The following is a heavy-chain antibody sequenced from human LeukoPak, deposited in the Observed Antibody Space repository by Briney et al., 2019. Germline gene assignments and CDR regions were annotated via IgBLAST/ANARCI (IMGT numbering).Heavy chain of an antibody. CDR3: ARRGNDAFDF. J-gene: IGHJ3*01. D-gene: IGHD3-16*01. Sequence: SETLSLTCTASGDSIRSSYWIWIRQPPGKGLEWIGYISYSGATNYNPSLKGRVTSSIDTSKNQFSLNLNSVTAADTAVYYCARRGNDAFDFWGQGTMVTVSS. CDR2: ISYSGAT. CDR1: GDSIRSSY. V-gene: IGHV4-59*01.